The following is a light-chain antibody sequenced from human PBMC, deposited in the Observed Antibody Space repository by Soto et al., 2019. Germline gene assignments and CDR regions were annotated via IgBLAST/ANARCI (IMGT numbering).Light chain of an antibody. Sequence: ESVLTQSPGSLSLSPGETATLSCRASQSIINNYLAWYQQKPGQAPRLLIYGASIRATGVPDRFSGSGSGTDFTLTITRLEAEDFAVYYCQQYGTSPPMYTFGQGTKLGVK. CDR2: GAS. V-gene: IGKV3-20*01. CDR3: QQYGTSPPMYT. CDR1: QSIINNY. J-gene: IGKJ2*01.